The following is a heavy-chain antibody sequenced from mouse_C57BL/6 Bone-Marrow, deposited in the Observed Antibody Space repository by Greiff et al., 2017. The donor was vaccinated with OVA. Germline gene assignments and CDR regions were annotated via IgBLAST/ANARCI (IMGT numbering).Heavy chain of an antibody. CDR3: ARSGTWYIDV. CDR2: IDPSDSYT. J-gene: IGHJ1*03. Sequence: QVQLQQPGAELVMPGASVKLSCKASGYTFTSYWMHWVKQRPGQGLEWIGEIDPSDSYTNYNQKFKGKSTLTVDKSSSTAYMQLSSLTSEDAAVYYCARSGTWYIDVWGTGTTVTVSS. D-gene: IGHD4-1*01. V-gene: IGHV1-69*01. CDR1: GYTFTSYW.